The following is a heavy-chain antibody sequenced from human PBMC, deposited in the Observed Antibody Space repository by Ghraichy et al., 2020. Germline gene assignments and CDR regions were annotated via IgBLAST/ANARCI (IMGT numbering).Heavy chain of an antibody. CDR2: INSDVSTT. V-gene: IGHV3-74*01. CDR1: GFTFSTYW. CDR3: VRGYYYGMDV. J-gene: IGHJ6*02. Sequence: GGSLRLSCAASGFTFSTYWMHWVRQAPGKGLVWISRINSDVSTTNYADSVKGRFTISRDSAKSTLYLQMNSLRAEDTAGYYCVRGYYYGMDVWGQGTTVTVSS.